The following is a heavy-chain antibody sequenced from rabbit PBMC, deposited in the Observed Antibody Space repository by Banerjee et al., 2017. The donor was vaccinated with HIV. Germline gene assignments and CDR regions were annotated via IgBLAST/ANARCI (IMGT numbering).Heavy chain of an antibody. CDR3: GRDRDGDAGYGSLAL. CDR1: GFSFSSSYY. J-gene: IGHJ4*01. Sequence: QEQLEESGGDLVKPEGSLTLTCTASGFSFSSSYYMCWVRQAPGKGLEWIGCIYAGGGGAFYASWVNGRFTISKSTSLNTVDLKMTSLTAADTATYFCGRDRDGDAGYGSLALWGPGTLVTVS. CDR2: IYAGGGGA. V-gene: IGHV1S43*01. D-gene: IGHD6-1*01.